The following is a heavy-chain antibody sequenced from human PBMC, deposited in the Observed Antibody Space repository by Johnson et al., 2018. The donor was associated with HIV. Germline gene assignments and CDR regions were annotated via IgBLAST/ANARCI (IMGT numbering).Heavy chain of an antibody. D-gene: IGHD3-22*01. Sequence: VQLVESGGGLVQPGRSLRLSCAASGLKFDDYGMSWVRQAPGKGLEWVSGINWNGGSTGYADSVKGRFTISRDNANNSLYLQMNSLRAEDAALYYCAGGVRDSSGYPFAFDIWGQGTMVSVSS. CDR1: GLKFDDYG. CDR2: INWNGGST. V-gene: IGHV3-20*04. J-gene: IGHJ3*02. CDR3: AGGVRDSSGYPFAFDI.